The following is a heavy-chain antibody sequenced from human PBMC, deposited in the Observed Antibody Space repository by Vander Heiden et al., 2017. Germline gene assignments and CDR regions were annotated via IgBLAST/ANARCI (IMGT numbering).Heavy chain of an antibody. D-gene: IGHD3-3*01. Sequence: EVQLLESGGGLVQPGGSLRLSCAASGFTFSSYTITWVRQAPGKGLEWVSSFTRNGAAYYQDSVKGRFTVSRDTSRNTLSLQMNSLRAEDTALYYCARDLNLWSGLDYWGQGALVTVSS. CDR1: GFTFSSYT. J-gene: IGHJ4*02. V-gene: IGHV3-23*01. CDR2: FTRNGAA. CDR3: ARDLNLWSGLDY.